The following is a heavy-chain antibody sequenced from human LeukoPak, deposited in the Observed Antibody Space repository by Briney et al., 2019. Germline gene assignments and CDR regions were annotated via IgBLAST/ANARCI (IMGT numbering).Heavy chain of an antibody. Sequence: GRSLRLSCAASGFIFSDYYMNWIRQAPGKGLEWVSHINGGGTTKYYADSVRGRFTLSRDNANNTLYLQMNDLRAEDTAVYYCTRGVFSDVWGTGTTVTVSS. V-gene: IGHV3-11*01. CDR2: INGGGTTK. CDR1: GFIFSDYY. CDR3: TRGVFSDV. J-gene: IGHJ6*04.